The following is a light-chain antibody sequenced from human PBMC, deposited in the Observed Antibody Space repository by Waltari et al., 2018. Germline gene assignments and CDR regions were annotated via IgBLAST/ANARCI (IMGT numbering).Light chain of an antibody. V-gene: IGLV3-25*03. CDR3: QSADDTGDHVL. Sequence: SPGLAQPPSVSVSPGQTAIITCSGDELADKYIYWFQQKSGQAPGVVIRRNTGRPSGIPERFSASDSGTTGTLVISGVQAEDEADYYCQSADDTGDHVLFGGGTKLTVL. CDR2: RNT. CDR1: ELADKY. J-gene: IGLJ2*01.